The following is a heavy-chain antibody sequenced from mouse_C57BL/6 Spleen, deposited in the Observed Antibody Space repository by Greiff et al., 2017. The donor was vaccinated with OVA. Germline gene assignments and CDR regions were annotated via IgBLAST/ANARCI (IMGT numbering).Heavy chain of an antibody. CDR2: ISSGSSTI. CDR3: AGRGWLLLDY. CDR1: GFTFSDYG. Sequence: EVNVVESGGGLVKPGGSLKLSCAASGFTFSDYGMHWVRQAPEKGLEWVAYISSGSSTIYYADTVKGRFTISRDNAKTTLFLQMTSLGSEATAMYYCAGRGWLLLDYWGQGTTLTVSS. V-gene: IGHV5-17*01. J-gene: IGHJ2*01. D-gene: IGHD2-3*01.